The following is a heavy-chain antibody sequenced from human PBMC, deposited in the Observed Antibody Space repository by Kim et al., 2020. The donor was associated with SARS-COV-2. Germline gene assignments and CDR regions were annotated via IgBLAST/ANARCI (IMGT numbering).Heavy chain of an antibody. CDR2: IYHTGIT. CDR1: GGSTSSFY. V-gene: IGHV4-59*12. D-gene: IGHD3-10*01. Sequence: SETLSLTCTVSGGSTSSFYWSWIRQPPGKGLEWIGCIYHTGITNYSPSLKSRITLSVDTSKNQFSLRLKSVTAADTAVYYCARDRGTAGGAHLGYWTQGT. J-gene: IGHJ4*02. CDR3: ARDRGTAGGAHLGY.